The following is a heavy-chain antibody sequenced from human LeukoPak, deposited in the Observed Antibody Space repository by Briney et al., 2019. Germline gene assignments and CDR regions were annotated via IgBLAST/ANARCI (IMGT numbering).Heavy chain of an antibody. V-gene: IGHV3-53*01. D-gene: IGHD2-15*01. CDR3: AREERYCSGGSCPYDAFDI. CDR2: IYSGGST. Sequence: GGSLRLSCAASGFTVSSNYMSWVRQAPGKGLEWVSVIYSGGSTYYADSVKGRFTISRDNSKNTLYLQMNSLRAEDTAVYYCAREERYCSGGSCPYDAFDIWGQGTMVTVSS. CDR1: GFTVSSNY. J-gene: IGHJ3*02.